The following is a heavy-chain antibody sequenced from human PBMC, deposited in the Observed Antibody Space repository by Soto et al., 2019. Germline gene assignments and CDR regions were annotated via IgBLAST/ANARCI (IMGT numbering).Heavy chain of an antibody. CDR2: ISYDGSNK. V-gene: IGHV3-30-3*01. D-gene: IGHD3-22*01. J-gene: IGHJ4*02. CDR3: ARGTYYYDGSGFPLLDY. CDR1: GFTFSSYA. Sequence: PGGSLRLSCAASGFTFSSYAMHWVRQAPGKGLEWVAVISYDGSNKYYADSVKGRFTISRDNSKNTLYLQMNSLRAEDTAVYYCARGTYYYDGSGFPLLDYWGQGTLVTVSS.